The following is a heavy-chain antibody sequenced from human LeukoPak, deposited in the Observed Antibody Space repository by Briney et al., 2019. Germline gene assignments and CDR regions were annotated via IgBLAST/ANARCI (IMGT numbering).Heavy chain of an antibody. CDR1: GDSVSSSNYY. V-gene: IGHV4-61*01. J-gene: IGHJ4*02. Sequence: SETLSLTCAVSGDSVSSSNYYWSWIRQPPGKGLEWIGYIYYGGNTNYNPSLQSRVTISVDTSKSQFSLKLSSVTAADTAVYYCARDFYFDYWGQGTLVTVSS. CDR2: IYYGGNT. CDR3: ARDFYFDY.